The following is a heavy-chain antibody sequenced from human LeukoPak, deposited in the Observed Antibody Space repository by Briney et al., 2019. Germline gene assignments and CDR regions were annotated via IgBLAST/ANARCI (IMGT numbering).Heavy chain of an antibody. Sequence: RPGGSLRLSCAASGFTFSSYWMHGVRHAPGKGLVWRSRINTDGSSTNYADPVKGRFTISRDNAKNTLYLEMNSLRAEDTAVYYCAPSKYSGYLDYWGQGPLVTASS. J-gene: IGHJ4*02. CDR3: APSKYSGYLDY. CDR1: GFTFSSYW. V-gene: IGHV3-74*01. D-gene: IGHD5-12*01. CDR2: INTDGSST.